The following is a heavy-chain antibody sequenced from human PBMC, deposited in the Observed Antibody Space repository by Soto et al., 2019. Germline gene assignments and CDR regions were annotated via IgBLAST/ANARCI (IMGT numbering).Heavy chain of an antibody. CDR1: GGTFSCYA. V-gene: IGHV1-69*13. CDR2: IIPIFGTA. Sequence: ASVKVSCKASGGTFSCYAISWVRQAPGQGLEWMGGIIPIFGTANYAQKFQGRVTITADESTSTAYMELSSLRSEDTAVYYCARDGFGELQIFHTFDYWGQGTLVTVSS. J-gene: IGHJ4*02. D-gene: IGHD3-10*01. CDR3: ARDGFGELQIFHTFDY.